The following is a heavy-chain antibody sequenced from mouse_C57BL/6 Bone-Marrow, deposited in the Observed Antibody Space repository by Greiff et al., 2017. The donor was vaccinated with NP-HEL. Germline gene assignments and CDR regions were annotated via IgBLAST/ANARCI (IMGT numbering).Heavy chain of an antibody. CDR3: TRVDSSGYRAWFAY. D-gene: IGHD3-2*02. CDR1: GLTFSSYA. CDR2: ISSGGDYI. Sequence: EVQVVESGEGLVKPGGSLKLSCAASGLTFSSYAMSWVRQTPEKRLEWVAYISSGGDYIYYADTVKGRFTISRDNARNTLYLQMSSLKSEDTAMYYCTRVDSSGYRAWFAYWGQGTLVTVSA. V-gene: IGHV5-9-1*02. J-gene: IGHJ3*01.